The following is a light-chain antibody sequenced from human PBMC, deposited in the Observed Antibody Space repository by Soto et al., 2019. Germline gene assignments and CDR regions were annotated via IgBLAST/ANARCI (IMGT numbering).Light chain of an antibody. CDR1: SSNIGSNY. CDR2: GNN. V-gene: IGLV1-47*02. CDR3: AAWDDSLSGYV. Sequence: QSVLTQPPSASGTPGQRVTISCSGSSSNIGSNYVYWYQQLPGTAPKLRIFGNNQRPSGVPDRFSGSKSGTSASLAISGLRSEDEADYYCAAWDDSLSGYVFGTGTKVTVL. J-gene: IGLJ1*01.